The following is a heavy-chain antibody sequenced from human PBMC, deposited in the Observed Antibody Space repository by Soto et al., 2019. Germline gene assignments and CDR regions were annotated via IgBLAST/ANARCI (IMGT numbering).Heavy chain of an antibody. CDR1: GYAFTSYA. CDR2: INTNTGNP. D-gene: IGHD6-13*01. V-gene: IGHV7-4-1*01. J-gene: IGHJ6*01. Sequence: ASVKLSCKTSGYAFTSYAMHCVLQAPGQRLEWMGWINTNTGNPKYAQGFTGRFVFSLDTSVSTAYLQICSLKAEDTAVYYCALVKGSWSQLDCYRYGMDVGGQGITVTVSS. CDR3: ALVKGSWSQLDCYRYGMDV.